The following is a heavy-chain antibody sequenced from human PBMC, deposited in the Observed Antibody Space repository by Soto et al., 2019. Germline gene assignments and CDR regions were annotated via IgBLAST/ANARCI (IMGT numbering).Heavy chain of an antibody. D-gene: IGHD2-15*01. CDR1: GGSVSRGSYY. V-gene: IGHV4-61*01. Sequence: SETLSLTCTVSGGSVSRGSYYWSWVRQPPGKGLEYIGYIYYSGSTNYNPSLKSRVTISVDTSKNQFSLKLSSVTAAGTAVYYCARGYCSGGSCLFLGYWGQGTLVTVSS. CDR2: IYYSGST. J-gene: IGHJ4*02. CDR3: ARGYCSGGSCLFLGY.